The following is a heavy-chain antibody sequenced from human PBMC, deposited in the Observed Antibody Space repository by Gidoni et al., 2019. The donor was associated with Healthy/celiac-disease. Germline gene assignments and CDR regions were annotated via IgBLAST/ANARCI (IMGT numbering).Heavy chain of an antibody. CDR2: INHSGST. CDR1: GWSFSGYY. V-gene: IGHV4-34*01. D-gene: IGHD3-3*01. Sequence: QVQLQQWGAGLLKPSETLSLTCAVYGWSFSGYYWSWIRQPPGKGLDWIGEINHSGSTNYNPSLKSRVTISVDTSKNQFSLKLSSVTAADTAVYYCARETRYDFWSGYYGYWGQGTLVTVSS. CDR3: ARETRYDFWSGYYGY. J-gene: IGHJ4*02.